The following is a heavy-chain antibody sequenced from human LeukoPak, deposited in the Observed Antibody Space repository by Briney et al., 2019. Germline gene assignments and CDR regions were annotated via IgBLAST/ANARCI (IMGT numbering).Heavy chain of an antibody. Sequence: SVKVSCKASGGTFSSYAISWVRQAPGQGLEWMGGIIPIFGTANYAQKFQGRVTITADESTSTAYMELSSLRSEDTAMYYCARPYSGSYNDDAFDIWGQGTMVTVSS. V-gene: IGHV1-69*13. CDR3: ARPYSGSYNDDAFDI. CDR2: IIPIFGTA. J-gene: IGHJ3*02. CDR1: GGTFSSYA. D-gene: IGHD1-26*01.